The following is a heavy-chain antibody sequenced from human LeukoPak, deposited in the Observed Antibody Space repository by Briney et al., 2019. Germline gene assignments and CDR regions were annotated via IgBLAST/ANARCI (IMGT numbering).Heavy chain of an antibody. J-gene: IGHJ4*02. CDR1: GYTFTGYY. CDR3: ARDPKDTAMEFDY. D-gene: IGHD5-18*01. Sequence: ASVKVSCKASGYTFTGYYMHWVRQAPGQGLEWMGWINPNSGGTNYAQKFQGRVTMTRDTSISTAYMELSRLRSDDTAVYYCARDPKDTAMEFDYWGQGTLVTVSS. CDR2: INPNSGGT. V-gene: IGHV1-2*02.